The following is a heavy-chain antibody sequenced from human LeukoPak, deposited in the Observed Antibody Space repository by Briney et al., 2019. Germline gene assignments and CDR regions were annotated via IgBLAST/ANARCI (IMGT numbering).Heavy chain of an antibody. CDR1: GFTFDDYA. J-gene: IGHJ4*02. D-gene: IGHD4-23*01. Sequence: GGSLRLSCAASGFTFDDYAMHWVRQAPGKGLEWVSDISWNSGSIGYADSVKGRFTISRDNAKNSLYLQMNSLRAEDTALYYCAKDANPSDYGGNSYFDYWGQGTLVTVSS. V-gene: IGHV3-9*01. CDR3: AKDANPSDYGGNSYFDY. CDR2: ISWNSGSI.